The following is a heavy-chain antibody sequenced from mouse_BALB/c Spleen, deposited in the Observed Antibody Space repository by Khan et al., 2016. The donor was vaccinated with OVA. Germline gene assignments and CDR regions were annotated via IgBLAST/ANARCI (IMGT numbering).Heavy chain of an antibody. CDR2: IWSDGIT. Sequence: QVQLKESGPGLVAPSQSLSITCTVSGFSLTTYGVHWVRQPPGRGLEWLVVIWSDGITTYNSALKSRLSISKDNSKSQVFLKMNSLQTDDTAMYYCARSDFYAMDYWGQGTSGTVSS. J-gene: IGHJ4*01. V-gene: IGHV2-6*02. CDR3: ARSDFYAMDY. CDR1: GFSLTTYG.